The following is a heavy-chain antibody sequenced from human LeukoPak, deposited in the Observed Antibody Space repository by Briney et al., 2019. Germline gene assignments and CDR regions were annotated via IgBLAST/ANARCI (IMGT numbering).Heavy chain of an antibody. CDR2: IIPIFGTA. CDR1: GGTFSSYA. CDR3: ARLGRYKMATDYYYYMDV. V-gene: IGHV1-69*13. D-gene: IGHD5-24*01. Sequence: ASVKVSCKTSGGTFSSYAISWVRQAPGQGLEWMGGIIPIFGTANYAQKFQGRVTITADESTSTAYMELSSLRSEDTAVYYCARLGRYKMATDYYYYMDVWGKGTTVTVSS. J-gene: IGHJ6*03.